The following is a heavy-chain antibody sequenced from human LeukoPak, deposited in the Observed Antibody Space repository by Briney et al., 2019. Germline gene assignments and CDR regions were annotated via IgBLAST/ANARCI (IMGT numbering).Heavy chain of an antibody. D-gene: IGHD6-13*01. V-gene: IGHV3-30*02. CDR3: AKVGSSSWFYLFDY. J-gene: IGHJ4*02. CDR2: IRYDGSNK. CDR1: GFTFSSYG. Sequence: GGSLRLSCAASGFTFSSYGMHWVRQAPGKGLEWVAFIRYDGSNKYYADSVKGRFAISRDNSKNTLYLQMNSLRAEDTAVYYCAKVGSSSWFYLFDYWGQGTLVTVSS.